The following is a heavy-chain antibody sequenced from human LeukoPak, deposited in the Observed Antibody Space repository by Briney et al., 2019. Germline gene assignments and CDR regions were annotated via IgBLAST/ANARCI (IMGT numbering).Heavy chain of an antibody. CDR1: GGTFSSYA. V-gene: IGHV1-69*13. Sequence: SVKVSCKASGGTFSSYAISWVRQAPGQGLEWMGGIIPIFGTANYAQKFQGRVTITADESTSTAYMELSSLRSEDTAMYYCASESGSGHYYYYGMDVWGQGTTVTVSS. CDR2: IIPIFGTA. J-gene: IGHJ6*02. CDR3: ASESGSGHYYYYGMDV. D-gene: IGHD1-26*01.